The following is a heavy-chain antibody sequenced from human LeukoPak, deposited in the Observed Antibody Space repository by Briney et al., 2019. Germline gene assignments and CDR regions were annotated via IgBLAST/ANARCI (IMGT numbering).Heavy chain of an antibody. V-gene: IGHV1-69*06. CDR2: IIPIFGTT. CDR1: GATFTSYA. D-gene: IGHD6-13*01. J-gene: IGHJ6*03. Sequence: SVKVSCKASGATFTSYAIGWVRQAPGQGLEWMGGIIPIFGTTNYAQKFHDSVTITADKSTSTAYMEVSSLRSEDTAVYYCARVVGLTGYSSSWYSGYYYYMDVWGKGTTVTVSS. CDR3: ARVVGLTGYSSSWYSGYYYYMDV.